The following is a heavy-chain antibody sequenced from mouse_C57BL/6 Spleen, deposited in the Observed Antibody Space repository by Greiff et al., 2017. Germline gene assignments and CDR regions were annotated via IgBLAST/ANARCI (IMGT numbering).Heavy chain of an antibody. D-gene: IGHD1-1*01. CDR3: ARDYYGSRYFDY. Sequence: LQESGAELARPGASVKLSCKASGYTFTSYGISWVKQRTGQGLEWIGEIYPRSGNTYYNEKFKGKATLTADKSSSTAYMELRSLTSEDSAVYFCARDYYGSRYFDYWGQGTTLTVSS. J-gene: IGHJ2*01. CDR2: IYPRSGNT. V-gene: IGHV1-81*01. CDR1: GYTFTSYG.